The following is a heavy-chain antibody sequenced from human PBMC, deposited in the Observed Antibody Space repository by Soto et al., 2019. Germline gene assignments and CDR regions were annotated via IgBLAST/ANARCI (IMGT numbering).Heavy chain of an antibody. CDR2: IIPIFGTA. CDR1: GGTFSSYA. V-gene: IGHV1-69*01. D-gene: IGHD3-22*01. J-gene: IGHJ4*02. Sequence: QVQLVQSGAEVKKPGSSVKVSCKASGGTFSSYAISWVRQAPGQGLEWMGGIIPIFGTANYAQKFQGRVTITADESTSTAYMELSSLRSEDTAVYYCASRLKPIPYYYDSSGYLTLDYWGQGTLVTVSS. CDR3: ASRLKPIPYYYDSSGYLTLDY.